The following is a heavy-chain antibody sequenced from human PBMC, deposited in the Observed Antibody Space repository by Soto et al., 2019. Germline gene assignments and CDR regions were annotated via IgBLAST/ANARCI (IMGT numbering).Heavy chain of an antibody. D-gene: IGHD1-1*01. CDR3: ARERTGTTSMDV. CDR1: GYTFTSYD. CDR2: MNPNSGNT. V-gene: IGHV1-8*01. J-gene: IGHJ6*02. Sequence: QVQLVQSGAEVKKPGASVKVSCKASGYTFTSYDINWVRQATGQGLEWMGWMNPNSGNTGYAQKFQARVNMNSNTSITTAYMELSSLRSEDTAVYYCARERTGTTSMDVWGQGTTVTVSS.